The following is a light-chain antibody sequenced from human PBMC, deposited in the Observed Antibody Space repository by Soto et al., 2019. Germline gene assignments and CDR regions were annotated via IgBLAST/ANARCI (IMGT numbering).Light chain of an antibody. Sequence: EIVLTQPPDTLSLTPGEGVTLSCRASQSVTNNFLAWYQQKPGQALRLLIYGAFSRATGIPDRFSGSGSGTDFTLTISRLEPEDFAVYYCQQYVSSPWTFGQGTKVEIK. V-gene: IGKV3-20*01. CDR1: QSVTNNF. J-gene: IGKJ1*01. CDR3: QQYVSSPWT. CDR2: GAF.